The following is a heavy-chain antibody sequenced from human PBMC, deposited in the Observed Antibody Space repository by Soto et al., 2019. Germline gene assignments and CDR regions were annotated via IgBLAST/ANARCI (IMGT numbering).Heavy chain of an antibody. CDR3: TRTLYGDNVNS. CDR2: MNPNSGNT. Sequence: QVQLVQSGAEVKEPRASVKVSCKASGYSFTSYVINSGRQATGQGLEWMGWMNPNSGNTGHAQKFQGRVTMTRNTSISTAYMGLSSRRSEATAVHCWTRTLYGDNVNSWGQGALGTVAS. V-gene: IGHV1-8*01. CDR1: GYSFTSYV. D-gene: IGHD4-17*01. J-gene: IGHJ5*02.